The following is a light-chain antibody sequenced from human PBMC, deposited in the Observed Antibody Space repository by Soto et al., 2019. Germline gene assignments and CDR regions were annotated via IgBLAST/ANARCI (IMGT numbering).Light chain of an antibody. CDR1: SSDVGGYNF. J-gene: IGLJ2*01. V-gene: IGLV2-8*01. CDR2: EVS. CDR3: SSYAGSNVV. Sequence: QSVLTQPPSASGSPGQSVTISCTGTSSDVGGYNFVSWYQQHPGKAPKLMIFEVSKRPSGVPDRFSGSKSGNTASLTVSGLQAEDEADYYCSSYAGSNVVFGGGTQLTAL.